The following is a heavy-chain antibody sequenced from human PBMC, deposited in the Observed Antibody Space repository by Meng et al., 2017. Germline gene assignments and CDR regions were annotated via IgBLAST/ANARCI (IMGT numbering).Heavy chain of an antibody. CDR3: ARQGYCSSTSCYGPDY. V-gene: IGHV3-11*01. D-gene: IGHD2-2*01. J-gene: IGHJ4*02. CDR1: GFTFSDYY. Sequence: QVRLVESGGGVVQPGGSLRLSCAASGFTFSDYYMSWIRQAPGKGLEWVSYISSSGSTIYYADSVKGRFTISRDNAKNSLYLQMNSLRAEDTAVYYCARQGYCSSTSCYGPDYWGQGTLVTVSS. CDR2: ISSSGSTI.